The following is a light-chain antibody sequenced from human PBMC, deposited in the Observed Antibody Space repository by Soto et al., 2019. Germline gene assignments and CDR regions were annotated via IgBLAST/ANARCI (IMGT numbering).Light chain of an antibody. V-gene: IGKV3-11*01. Sequence: IVLPQSPATLSLSPGERATLSCRASQSVSSYLAWCQQKPGQAPRLLIYDASNRATGIPARFSGSGSGTDFTLTISSLEPEDFAVYYCQQRSNWWTFGQGTKVDI. CDR3: QQRSNWWT. J-gene: IGKJ1*01. CDR1: QSVSSY. CDR2: DAS.